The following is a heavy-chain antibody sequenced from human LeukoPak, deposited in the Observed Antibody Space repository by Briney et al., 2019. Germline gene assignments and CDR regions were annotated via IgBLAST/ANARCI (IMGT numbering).Heavy chain of an antibody. CDR1: GLTFSSYA. Sequence: PGGSLRLSCAASGLTFSSYAMSWVRQAPRKGLEWVSVISSSGGSTYYADSVKGRFTISRDNSKSTLYLQMNSLRAEDTAVYYCAKDRGLYSFDFWGQGTLVTVSS. V-gene: IGHV3-23*01. J-gene: IGHJ4*02. D-gene: IGHD4-11*01. CDR3: AKDRGLYSFDF. CDR2: ISSSGGST.